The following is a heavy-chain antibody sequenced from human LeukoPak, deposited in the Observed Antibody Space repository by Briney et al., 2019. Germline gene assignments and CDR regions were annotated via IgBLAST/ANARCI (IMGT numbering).Heavy chain of an antibody. CDR2: IYYSGST. CDR1: GGSISSYY. CDR3: ARHGIDYYGSALNWFDP. Sequence: SETLSLTCTVSGGSISSYYWSWIRQPPGKGLEWIGYIYYSGSTNYNPSLKSRVTISVDTSKNQFSLKLSSVTAADTAVYYCARHGIDYYGSALNWFDPWGQGTLVTVSS. D-gene: IGHD3-10*01. V-gene: IGHV4-59*08. J-gene: IGHJ5*02.